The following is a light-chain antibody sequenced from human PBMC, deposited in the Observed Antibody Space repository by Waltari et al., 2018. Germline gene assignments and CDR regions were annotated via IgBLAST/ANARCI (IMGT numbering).Light chain of an antibody. Sequence: IQLTPSPSSLSASVGDRVTITCRASQGISNYLAWYQTKPGKAPKLLIYDASTLQSGVPSRFSGSGSGTDFTLTSSSLQPEDFATYCGQQLNSYQWTFGEGTKVAIK. CDR1: QGISNY. V-gene: IGKV1-9*01. CDR2: DAS. CDR3: QQLNSYQWT. J-gene: IGKJ1*01.